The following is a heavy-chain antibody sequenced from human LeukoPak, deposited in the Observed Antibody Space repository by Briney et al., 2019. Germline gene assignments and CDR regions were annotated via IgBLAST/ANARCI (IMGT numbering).Heavy chain of an antibody. J-gene: IGHJ4*02. CDR3: ARGSGPSH. Sequence: SKTLSLTCAVYGGSFSGYYWSWIRQPPGKGLEWIGEINHSGSTNYNPSLKSRVTISADTSKNQFSLKLSSVTAADTAVYYCARGSGPSHWGQGTLVTVSS. D-gene: IGHD1-26*01. CDR2: INHSGST. CDR1: GGSFSGYY. V-gene: IGHV4-34*01.